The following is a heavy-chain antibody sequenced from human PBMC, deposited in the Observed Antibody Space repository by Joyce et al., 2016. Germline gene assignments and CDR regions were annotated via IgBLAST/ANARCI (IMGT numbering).Heavy chain of an antibody. J-gene: IGHJ4*01. V-gene: IGHV4-34*01. CDR3: ARGLSAFDYSNYAGYDY. D-gene: IGHD4-11*01. CDR2: IKHSGST. CDR1: GGSFSGYY. Sequence: QVQLQQWGAGLLKPSETLSLPCAVYGGSFSGYYWDGIRQPPGKGLEWIGEIKHSGSTNYNPSLESRVTISVDTSKNQFSLRLSSVTAADTAVYYCARGLSAFDYSNYAGYDYWGQGTLVTVSS.